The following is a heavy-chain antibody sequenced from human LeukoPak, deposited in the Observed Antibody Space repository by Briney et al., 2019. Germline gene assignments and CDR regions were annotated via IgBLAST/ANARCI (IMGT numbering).Heavy chain of an antibody. J-gene: IGHJ4*02. Sequence: PGGSLRLSCAASGFTFSSYAMSWVRQAPGKGLEWVSAISGGGGSTYYADSVKGRFTISRDNSKDTLYLQMNSLRAEDTAVYYCARERDYYDSSGYLDYWGQGTLVTVSS. D-gene: IGHD3-22*01. CDR3: ARERDYYDSSGYLDY. V-gene: IGHV3-23*01. CDR1: GFTFSSYA. CDR2: ISGGGGST.